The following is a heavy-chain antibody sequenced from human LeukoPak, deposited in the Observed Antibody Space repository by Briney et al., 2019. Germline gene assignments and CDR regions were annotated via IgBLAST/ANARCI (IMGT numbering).Heavy chain of an antibody. D-gene: IGHD1-26*01. CDR2: ISGYNGDT. CDR1: GYIFTNYG. Sequence: ASVKVSCKASGYIFTNYGIIWVRQAPGQGLEWMGWISGYNGDTNYPQKLQGRVTMTTDTSTSTVYMELRSLRADDTAVYYCARVHPLASGSYYDYWGQGTLVTVSS. J-gene: IGHJ4*02. CDR3: ARVHPLASGSYYDY. V-gene: IGHV1-18*04.